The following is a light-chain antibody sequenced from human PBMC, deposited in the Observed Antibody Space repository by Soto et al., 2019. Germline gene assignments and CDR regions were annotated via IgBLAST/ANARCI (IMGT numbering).Light chain of an antibody. J-gene: IGLJ1*01. CDR3: SSYAGIDILYV. Sequence: QSALTQLPSASGSPGQSVTISCTGTSSDVGGYNFVSWYQQHPGKAPKLMIYEVNKRPSGVPDRFSGSKSGNTASLAVSGLQAEDEADYYCSSYAGIDILYVFGTGTKVTVL. CDR1: SSDVGGYNF. CDR2: EVN. V-gene: IGLV2-8*01.